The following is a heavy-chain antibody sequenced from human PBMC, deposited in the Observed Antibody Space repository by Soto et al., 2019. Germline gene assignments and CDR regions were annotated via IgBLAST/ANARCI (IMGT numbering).Heavy chain of an antibody. V-gene: IGHV3-48*01. J-gene: IGHJ4*02. CDR3: AKVGFSPHCSGYHPMADDY. CDR2: INSGGSSV. D-gene: IGHD2-15*01. Sequence: GGSLRLSCVASGFILSPYSMIWVRQAPGKGLEWISYINSGGSSVFYADSVKGRFTISRDNSKNTLHLQMNSLRAEDTAVYYCAKVGFSPHCSGYHPMADDYRGQGTLVTVSS. CDR1: GFILSPYS.